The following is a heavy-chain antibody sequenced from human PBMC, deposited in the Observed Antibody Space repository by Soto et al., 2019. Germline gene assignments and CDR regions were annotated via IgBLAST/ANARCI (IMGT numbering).Heavy chain of an antibody. Sequence: ASVKVSCKASGYTFTSYGISWVRQAPGQGLEWMGWISAYNGNTNYAQKLQGRVTMTTDTSTSTAYMELRSLRSEDTAVYYCAAGLKENYYYYGMDVWGQGTTVTVSS. CDR3: AAGLKENYYYYGMDV. CDR2: ISAYNGNT. CDR1: GYTFTSYG. D-gene: IGHD6-19*01. V-gene: IGHV1-18*01. J-gene: IGHJ6*02.